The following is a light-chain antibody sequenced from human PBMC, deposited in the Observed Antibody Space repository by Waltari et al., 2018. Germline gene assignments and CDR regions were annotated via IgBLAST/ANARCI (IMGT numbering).Light chain of an antibody. CDR3: CSYAGGSVL. CDR1: SSDVGGSKY. Sequence: QSALTQPRSVSGSPGQSVTISCTGTSSDVGGSKYVSWYQQHPGKAPTLMIYDVNKRPSGVPDRFSGSKSGNAASLTISGLQVEDEGDYYCCSYAGGSVLFGGGTKLTVL. CDR2: DVN. V-gene: IGLV2-11*01. J-gene: IGLJ2*01.